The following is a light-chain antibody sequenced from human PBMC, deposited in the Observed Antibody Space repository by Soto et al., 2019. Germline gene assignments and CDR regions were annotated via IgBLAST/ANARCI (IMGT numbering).Light chain of an antibody. V-gene: IGKV3-15*01. CDR1: QSVSSN. CDR2: GAS. CDR3: QPYNNWPPWT. J-gene: IGKJ1*01. Sequence: EIVMTQSPATLSVSPGERATLSCRASQSVSSNLAWYQQKPGQAPRLLIYGASTRATGIPARFSGSGSGTEFTLTISRLQSEDFALYYCQPYNNWPPWTFGQGTKVEIK.